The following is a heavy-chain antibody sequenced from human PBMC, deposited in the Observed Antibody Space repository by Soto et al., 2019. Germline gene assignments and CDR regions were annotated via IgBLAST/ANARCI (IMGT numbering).Heavy chain of an antibody. D-gene: IGHD3-16*02. V-gene: IGHV3-15*07. J-gene: IGHJ4*02. CDR3: AIHRCLLKTECYYFDY. CDR1: GFTFNNAA. Sequence: PGGSLRLSSAASGFTFNNAAMNWVRQGPGKGLEWVGRIKSKTDGGATDYAAPVKGRFTISRDDSKNTLYRQMNSLKSEDTAVYYCAIHRCLLKTECYYFDYWGQGALVTVSS. CDR2: IKSKTDGGAT.